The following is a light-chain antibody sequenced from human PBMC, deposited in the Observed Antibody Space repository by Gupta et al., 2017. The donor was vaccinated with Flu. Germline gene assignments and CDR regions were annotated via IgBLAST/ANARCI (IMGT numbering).Light chain of an antibody. CDR2: SAT. V-gene: IGKV1-39*01. J-gene: IGKJ1*01. CDR1: ERVGTY. Sequence: DRVTITCRASERVGTYLSWYQQEPGKPPKLLIYSATILQTGVPSRFRGSGSETDFTLSISSLQVEDFQTYYCLQSYITPRTFGPGTKVEI. CDR3: LQSYITPRT.